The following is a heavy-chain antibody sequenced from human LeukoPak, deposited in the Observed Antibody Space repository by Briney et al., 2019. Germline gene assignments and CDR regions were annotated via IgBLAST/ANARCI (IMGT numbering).Heavy chain of an antibody. CDR2: TTSSGSTT. D-gene: IGHD3-3*01. Sequence: GGSLRLSCAASRFTFSDYYMSWIRQAPGKGLEFISYTTSSGSTTYSADSVKGRFTISRDNAKNSLYLQMNSLRAEDTAMYYCARVKGYYRFDYWGQGTLVTVSS. CDR3: ARVKGYYRFDY. J-gene: IGHJ4*02. CDR1: RFTFSDYY. V-gene: IGHV3-11*01.